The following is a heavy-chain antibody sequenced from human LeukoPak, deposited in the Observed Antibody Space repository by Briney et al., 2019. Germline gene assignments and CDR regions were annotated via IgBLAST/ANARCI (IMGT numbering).Heavy chain of an antibody. J-gene: IGHJ5*02. CDR3: AREAAVATNWFDP. Sequence: GWVRQPPGKGLEWIGSIYYSGSTYYNPSLKSRVSISVDTSKNQFSLKLSSVTAADTAVYYCAREAAVATNWFDPWGQGTLVSVSS. CDR2: IYYSGST. D-gene: IGHD6-19*01. V-gene: IGHV4-39*07.